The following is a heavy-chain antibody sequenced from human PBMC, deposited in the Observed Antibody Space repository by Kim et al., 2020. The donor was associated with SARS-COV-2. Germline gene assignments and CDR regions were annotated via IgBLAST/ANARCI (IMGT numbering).Heavy chain of an antibody. V-gene: IGHV1-8*01. D-gene: IGHD5-12*01. CDR3: ARVRAWSGYEPYYFDY. CDR2: MNPNSANT. Sequence: ASVKVSCKASGYTFTRYDINWVRQATGQGLEWMGWMNPNSANTGYAQKFQGRVTMTRNTSISTAYMELSSLRSEDTAVYYCARVRAWSGYEPYYFDYWGQGTLVTVSS. J-gene: IGHJ4*02. CDR1: GYTFTRYD.